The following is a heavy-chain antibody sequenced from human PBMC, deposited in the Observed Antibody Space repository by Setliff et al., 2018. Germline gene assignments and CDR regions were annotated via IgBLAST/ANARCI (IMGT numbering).Heavy chain of an antibody. J-gene: IGHJ6*04. CDR1: GFTFSRYW. CDR2: IKQDGSEK. D-gene: IGHD3-10*01. CDR3: ARDHVYGSQYYYYYYGMDV. Sequence: GGSLRLSCAASGFTFSRYWMSWVRQAPGKGLEWVANIKQDGSEKYYVDSVKGRFTISRDNAKNSLYLQMNSLRAEDTAVYYCARDHVYGSQYYYYYYGMDVWGKGTTVTVS. V-gene: IGHV3-7*01.